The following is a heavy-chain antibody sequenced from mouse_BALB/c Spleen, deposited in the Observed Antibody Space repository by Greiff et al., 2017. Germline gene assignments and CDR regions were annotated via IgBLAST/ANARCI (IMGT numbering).Heavy chain of an antibody. D-gene: IGHD1-2*01. Sequence: VQGVESGPGLVAPSQSLSITCTVSGFSLTGYGVNWVRQPPGKGLEWLGMIWGDGSTDYNSALKSRLSISKDNSKSQVFLKMNSLQTDDTARYYCARDQNYGYYAMDYWGQGTSVTVSS. CDR3: ARDQNYGYYAMDY. J-gene: IGHJ4*01. CDR1: GFSLTGYG. V-gene: IGHV2-6-7*01. CDR2: IWGDGST.